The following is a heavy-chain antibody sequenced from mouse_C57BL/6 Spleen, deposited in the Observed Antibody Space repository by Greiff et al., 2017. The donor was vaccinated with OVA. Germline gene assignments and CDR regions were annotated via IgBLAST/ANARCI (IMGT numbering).Heavy chain of an antibody. CDR3: ARSGNWDGNAMDY. Sequence: QVQLKESGPGLVQPSQSLSITCTVSGFSLTSYGVHWVRQSPGKGLEWLGVIWSGGSTDYNAAFISRLSISKDNSKSQVFFKMNSLQADDTAIYYCARSGNWDGNAMDYWGQGTSVTVSS. CDR1: GFSLTSYG. CDR2: IWSGGST. V-gene: IGHV2-2*01. D-gene: IGHD4-1*01. J-gene: IGHJ4*01.